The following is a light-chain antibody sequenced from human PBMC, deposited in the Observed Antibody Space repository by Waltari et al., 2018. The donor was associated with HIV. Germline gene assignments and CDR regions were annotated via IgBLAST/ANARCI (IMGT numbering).Light chain of an antibody. CDR3: VAWDDSLRGVL. CDR1: TSNIGSNY. J-gene: IGLJ2*01. Sequence: SVLTQPPSASGTPGQRVTISCSGSTSNIGSNYVFWYQHLPGTAPKLLIHRNDQRPSGVPDRFAASTSGTSASLAISGRRSEDEADYYCVAWDDSLRGVLFGGGTKVAVL. V-gene: IGLV1-47*01. CDR2: RND.